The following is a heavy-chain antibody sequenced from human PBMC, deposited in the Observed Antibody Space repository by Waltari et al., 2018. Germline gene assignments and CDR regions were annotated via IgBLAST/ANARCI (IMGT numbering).Heavy chain of an antibody. V-gene: IGHV4-59*01. CDR3: ARERNGYSYDQLGGMDV. D-gene: IGHD5-18*01. CDR2: IYYSGST. CDR1: GGSISSYY. Sequence: QVQLQESGPGLVKPSETLSLTCTVSGGSISSYYWSWIRQPPGKGLEWIGYIYYSGSTNYNPSLKSRVTISVDTSKNQFSLKLSSVTAADTAVYYCARERNGYSYDQLGGMDVWGQGTTVTVSS. J-gene: IGHJ6*02.